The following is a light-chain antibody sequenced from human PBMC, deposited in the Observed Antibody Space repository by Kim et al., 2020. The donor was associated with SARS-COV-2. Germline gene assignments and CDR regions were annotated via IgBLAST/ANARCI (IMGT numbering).Light chain of an antibody. CDR2: EVS. V-gene: IGLV2-23*02. Sequence: GQSITISCTGTSSDVGSYNLVSWYQQHPGKAPKLVIYEVSKRPSGVSNRFSGSRSGNTASLTISGLQTEDEADYYCCSYTRSSTVVFGGGTQLTDL. CDR1: SSDVGSYNL. CDR3: CSYTRSSTVV. J-gene: IGLJ2*01.